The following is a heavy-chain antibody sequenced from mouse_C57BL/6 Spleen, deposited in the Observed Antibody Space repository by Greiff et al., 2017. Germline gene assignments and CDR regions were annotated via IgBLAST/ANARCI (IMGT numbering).Heavy chain of an antibody. Sequence: EVKLMESGGGLVKPGGSLKLSCAASGFTFSSYAMSWVRQTPEKRLEWVATISDGGSYTYYPDNVKGRFTISRDNAKNNLYLQMSHLKSEDTAMYYCARDDTTVQWYFDGWGTGTTVTVSS. CDR2: ISDGGSYT. J-gene: IGHJ1*03. CDR3: ARDDTTVQWYFDG. D-gene: IGHD1-1*01. V-gene: IGHV5-4*01. CDR1: GFTFSSYA.